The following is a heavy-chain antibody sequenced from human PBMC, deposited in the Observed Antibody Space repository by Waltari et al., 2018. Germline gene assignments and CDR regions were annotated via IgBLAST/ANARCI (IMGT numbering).Heavy chain of an antibody. CDR2: IYSGGST. CDR1: GFTVSSNY. V-gene: IGHV3-53*02. D-gene: IGHD3-10*01. Sequence: EVQLVETGGGLIQPGGSLRLSCAASGFTVSSNYMSWVRQAPGKGLEWVSVIYSGGSTYYADSVKGRFTISRDNSKNTLYLQMNSLRAEDTAVYYFARAMVRGAPLDYWGQGTLVTVSS. J-gene: IGHJ4*02. CDR3: ARAMVRGAPLDY.